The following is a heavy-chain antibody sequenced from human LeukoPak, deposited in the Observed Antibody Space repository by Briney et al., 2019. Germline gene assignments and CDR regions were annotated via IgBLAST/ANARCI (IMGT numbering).Heavy chain of an antibody. V-gene: IGHV3-23*01. J-gene: IGHJ1*01. D-gene: IGHD3-22*01. CDR1: GFTFSNYA. Sequence: PGGSLRLSCAASGFTFSNYAMSWVRQAPGKGLEWVSAISSGSDRTNYGRSVKGRFTISRDNSKNTLYLQMNSLRAEDTAVYYCARHYYYDSSGYHTLEYFQHWGQGTLVTVSS. CDR3: ARHYYYDSSGYHTLEYFQH. CDR2: ISSGSDRT.